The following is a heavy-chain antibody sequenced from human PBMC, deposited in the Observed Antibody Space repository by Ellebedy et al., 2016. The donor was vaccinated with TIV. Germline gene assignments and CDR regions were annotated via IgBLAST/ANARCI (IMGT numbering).Heavy chain of an antibody. CDR2: IASDGFVR. D-gene: IGHD7-27*01. CDR3: TREARWGDWYFDI. V-gene: IGHV3-30*03. J-gene: IGHJ2*01. CDR1: GFTFKNYG. Sequence: PGGSLRLSCAASGFTFKNYGMQWVRQAPGEGLEWVGVIASDGFVRRYADSVRGRFTLSRDNSRDTLYLQMNSLRPEDTAVYYCTREARWGDWYFDIWGRGTLVAVST.